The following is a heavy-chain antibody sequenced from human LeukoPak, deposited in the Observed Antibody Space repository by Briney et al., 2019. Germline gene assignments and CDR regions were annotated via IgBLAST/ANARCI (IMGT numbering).Heavy chain of an antibody. CDR2: INHSGST. CDR1: GGSFSGYY. CDR3: ARSKGLSLIFDY. D-gene: IGHD3-16*02. J-gene: IGHJ4*02. V-gene: IGHV4-34*01. Sequence: SETLSLTCAVYGGSFSGYYWSLIRQPPGKGLEWIGEINHSGSTNYNPSLKSRVTISVDTSKNQFSLKLSSVTAADTAVYYCARSKGLSLIFDYWGQGTLVTVSS.